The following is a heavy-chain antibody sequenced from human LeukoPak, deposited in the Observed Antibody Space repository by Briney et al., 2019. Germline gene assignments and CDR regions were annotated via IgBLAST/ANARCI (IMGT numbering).Heavy chain of an antibody. D-gene: IGHD3-22*01. V-gene: IGHV4-59*01. J-gene: IGHJ2*01. CDR3: ASTYYYDSSGYYGWYFDL. CDR2: IYYSGST. Sequence: SETLSLTCTVSDGSISGYYCGWIRQPPGKGLEWIGYIYYSGSTNYNPSLKSRVTISVDTSKNQFSLKLSSVTAADTAVYYCASTYYYDSSGYYGWYFDLWGRGTLVTVSS. CDR1: DGSISGYY.